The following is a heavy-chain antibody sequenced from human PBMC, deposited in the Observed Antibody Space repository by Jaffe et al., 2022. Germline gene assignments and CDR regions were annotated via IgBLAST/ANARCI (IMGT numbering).Heavy chain of an antibody. D-gene: IGHD5-12*01. J-gene: IGHJ4*02. V-gene: IGHV4-34*01. CDR1: GGSFSGYY. CDR2: INHSGST. Sequence: QVQLQQWGAGLLKPSETLSLTCAVYGGSFSGYYWSWIRQPPGKGLEWIGEINHSGSTNYNPSLKSRVTISVDTSKNQFSLKLSSVTAADTAVYYCARTVEMATILDEDDTQVPTYFDYWGQGTLVTVSS. CDR3: ARTVEMATILDEDDTQVPTYFDY.